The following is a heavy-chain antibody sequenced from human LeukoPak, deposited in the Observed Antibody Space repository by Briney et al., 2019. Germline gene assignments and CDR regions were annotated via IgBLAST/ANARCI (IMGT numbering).Heavy chain of an antibody. Sequence: SETLSLTCTVSGGSISSYYWSWIRQPPGKGLEWIGYIYYSGSYNYNHSLKSRVTISVDTSKNQFSLKLTSVTAADTAVYYCARAPAGCGGTCSFDYWGQGTLVTVSS. CDR1: GGSISSYY. CDR3: ARAPAGCGGTCSFDY. CDR2: IYYSGSY. J-gene: IGHJ4*02. D-gene: IGHD2-15*01. V-gene: IGHV4-59*12.